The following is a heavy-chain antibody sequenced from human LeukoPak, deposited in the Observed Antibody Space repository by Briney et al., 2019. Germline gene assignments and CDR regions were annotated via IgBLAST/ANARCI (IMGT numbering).Heavy chain of an antibody. CDR1: GGSISSYY. Sequence: PSETLSLTCTVSGGSISSYYWSWIRQPPGKGLEWIGYIYYSGSTNYNPSLKSRVTISIDTSKNQISLNLSSVTAADTAVYYCVRGNWGSDFDQWGQGTLVTVSS. V-gene: IGHV4-59*08. CDR2: IYYSGST. J-gene: IGHJ4*02. CDR3: VRGNWGSDFDQ. D-gene: IGHD7-27*01.